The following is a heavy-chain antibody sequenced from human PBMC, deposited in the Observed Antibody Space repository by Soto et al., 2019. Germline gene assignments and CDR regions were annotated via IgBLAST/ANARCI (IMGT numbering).Heavy chain of an antibody. Sequence: PGGSLRLSYAASGFTFSSYEMNWVRQAPGKGLEWVSYISSSGSTIYYADSVKGRFTISRDNAKNSLYLQMNSLRAEDTAVYYCARADDSSGNYFPYYYYGMDVGGQGTTVTVSS. V-gene: IGHV3-48*03. CDR2: ISSSGSTI. J-gene: IGHJ6*02. D-gene: IGHD3-22*01. CDR1: GFTFSSYE. CDR3: ARADDSSGNYFPYYYYGMDV.